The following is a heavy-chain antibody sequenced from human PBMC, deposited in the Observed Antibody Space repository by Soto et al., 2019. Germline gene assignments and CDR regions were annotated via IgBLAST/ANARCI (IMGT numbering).Heavy chain of an antibody. Sequence: QVQLEQSGAEVKKPGSSVKVSCKASGGTLSDHGVAGLRQAPGHGLEWMGGTIPVFNTAKYAQKFQSRVTVTADKFTNIAYMELSSLRSEDTAFYFCARGVYGSGNYYTGPSAFDIWGQGTMVIVSS. CDR2: TIPVFNTA. D-gene: IGHD3-10*01. J-gene: IGHJ3*02. CDR1: GGTLSDHG. CDR3: ARGVYGSGNYYTGPSAFDI. V-gene: IGHV1-69*06.